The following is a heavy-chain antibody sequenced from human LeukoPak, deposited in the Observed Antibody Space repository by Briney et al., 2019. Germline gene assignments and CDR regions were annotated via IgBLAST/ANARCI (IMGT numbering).Heavy chain of an antibody. V-gene: IGHV1-18*01. CDR1: GYTFTSYG. D-gene: IGHD3-9*01. CDR3: ARKGYDILTGEIDY. Sequence: GASVKVSCKASGYTFTSYGISWVRQAPGQGREWMRWISAYNGNTNYAQKLQGRVTMTTDTSTSTAYMQLRSLRSDDTAVYYCARKGYDILTGEIDYWGQGTLVTVSS. CDR2: ISAYNGNT. J-gene: IGHJ4*02.